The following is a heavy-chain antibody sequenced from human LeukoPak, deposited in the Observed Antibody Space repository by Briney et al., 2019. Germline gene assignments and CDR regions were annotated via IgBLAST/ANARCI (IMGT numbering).Heavy chain of an antibody. CDR3: ATGIDQYYSY. CDR1: GLTFSFSSYW. CDR2: ITSDGTGT. J-gene: IGHJ4*02. D-gene: IGHD2-15*01. V-gene: IGHV3-74*01. Sequence: GGSLRLSCAASGLTFSFSSYWMHWVRQAPGKGLVWISRITSDGTGTIYGGSVKGRFTISRDNAKNTVYLELNSLGAEDTAVYFCATGIDQYYSYWGQGTLVTVSS.